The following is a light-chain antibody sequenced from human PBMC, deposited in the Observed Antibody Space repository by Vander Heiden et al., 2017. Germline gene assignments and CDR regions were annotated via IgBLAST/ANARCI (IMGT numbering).Light chain of an antibody. V-gene: IGLV2-8*01. CDR1: SRDVGGYNH. CDR2: EVT. Sequence: QSALTQPPSASGSPGPSVTIPCTGTSRDVGGYNHVLWFQQNPGKGPQLMVYEVTKLPSGVPDRFSGSKSGNTAYLTVSGLQAEDEADYYCSSYGGSNNLLFGGGTKLTVL. J-gene: IGLJ2*01. CDR3: SSYGGSNNLL.